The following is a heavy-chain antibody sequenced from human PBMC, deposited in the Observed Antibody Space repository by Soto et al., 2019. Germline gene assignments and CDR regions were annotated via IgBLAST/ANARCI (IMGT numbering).Heavy chain of an antibody. CDR2: INHSGST. CDR3: ARGGRITIFGVVIRYYGMDV. V-gene: IGHV4-34*01. CDR1: GGSFSGYY. D-gene: IGHD3-3*01. Sequence: SETLSLTCAVYGGSFSGYYWSWIRQPPGKGLEWIGEINHSGSTNYNPSLKSRVTISVDTSKNQFSLKLSSVTAADTAVYYCARGGRITIFGVVIRYYGMDVWGQGTTVTVS. J-gene: IGHJ6*02.